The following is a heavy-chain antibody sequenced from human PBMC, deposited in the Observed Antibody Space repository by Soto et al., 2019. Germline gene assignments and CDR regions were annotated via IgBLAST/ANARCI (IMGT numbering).Heavy chain of an antibody. CDR1: GGSFNGYY. Sequence: SETMALTCAVYGGSFNGYYWSWIRQPPGKGLEWIGEINHSGSTNYNPSLKSRVTISVDTSKNQFSLKLSSVTAADTAVYYCARDKDGGYCSGGSCYSDAFDIWGQGTMVTVSS. CDR3: ARDKDGGYCSGGSCYSDAFDI. J-gene: IGHJ3*02. D-gene: IGHD2-15*01. CDR2: INHSGST. V-gene: IGHV4-34*01.